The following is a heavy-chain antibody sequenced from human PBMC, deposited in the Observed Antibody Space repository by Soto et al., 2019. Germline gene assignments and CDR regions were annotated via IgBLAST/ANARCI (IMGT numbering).Heavy chain of an antibody. J-gene: IGHJ4*02. CDR2: ISAHNGNT. CDR1: GYAFTTYG. V-gene: IGHV1-18*01. D-gene: IGHD3-10*01. CDR3: ARGRYGEY. Sequence: QVHLVQSGAEVKKPGASVKVSCKGSGYAFTTYGITWVRQAPGQGLEWMGWISAHNGNTNYAQKLQGRVTVTRDTSTSTAYMELRSLRADDTDVYYCARGRYGEYWGQGALVNVSS.